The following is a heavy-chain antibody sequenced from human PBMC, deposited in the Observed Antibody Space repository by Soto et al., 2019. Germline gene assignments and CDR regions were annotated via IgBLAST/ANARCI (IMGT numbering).Heavy chain of an antibody. CDR1: GYTFTSYG. D-gene: IGHD3-22*01. J-gene: IGHJ5*02. V-gene: IGHV1-18*01. CDR3: ARSAVRYDSSGYPLGVNWFNP. CDR2: ISAYNGNT. Sequence: QVQLVQSGAEVKKPGASVKVSCKASGYTFTSYGISWVRQAPGQGLEWMGWISAYNGNTNYAQKLQGRVTMTTDTSTSTAYMELRSLRSDDTAVYYCARSAVRYDSSGYPLGVNWFNPWGQGTLVTVSS.